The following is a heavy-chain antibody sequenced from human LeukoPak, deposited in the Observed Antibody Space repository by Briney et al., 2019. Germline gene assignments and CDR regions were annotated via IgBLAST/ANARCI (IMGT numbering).Heavy chain of an antibody. CDR3: ARRGHGYGSPFDY. D-gene: IGHD5-18*01. J-gene: IGHJ4*02. Sequence: GGSLRLSCAASGFTFSDYSLNWVRQAPGKGLEWGSYISFSVNTKYYGDSVKGRFTISRDNAKNSLYLHMDSLRAEDTAVYYCARRGHGYGSPFDYWGQGTLVTVSA. V-gene: IGHV3-48*04. CDR2: ISFSVNTK. CDR1: GFTFSDYS.